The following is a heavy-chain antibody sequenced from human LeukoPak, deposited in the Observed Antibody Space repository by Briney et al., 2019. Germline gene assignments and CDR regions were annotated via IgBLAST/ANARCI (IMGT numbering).Heavy chain of an antibody. V-gene: IGHV3-30-3*01. CDR1: GFTFSSYA. Sequence: GGSLRLSCAASGFTFSSYAMHWVRQAPGKGLEWVAVISYDGSNKYYADSVKGRFTIPRDNSKNTLYLQMNSLRAEDTAVYYCARDPLLWGQGTLVTVS. CDR2: ISYDGSNK. CDR3: ARDPLL. J-gene: IGHJ4*02.